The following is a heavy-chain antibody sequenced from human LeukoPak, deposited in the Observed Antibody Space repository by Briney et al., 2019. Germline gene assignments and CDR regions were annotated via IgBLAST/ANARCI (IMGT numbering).Heavy chain of an antibody. CDR2: IYTSGST. CDR3: ARSYYYDSSGYTDDY. J-gene: IGHJ4*02. V-gene: IGHV4-4*07. D-gene: IGHD3-22*01. CDR1: GGSVSSYY. Sequence: SETLSLTCTVSGGSVSSYYWSWIRQPAGKGLEWIGRIYTSGSTNYNPSLKNRVTMSVDTSKNQFSLKLSSVAAADTAVYYCARSYYYDSSGYTDDYWGQGTLVTVSS.